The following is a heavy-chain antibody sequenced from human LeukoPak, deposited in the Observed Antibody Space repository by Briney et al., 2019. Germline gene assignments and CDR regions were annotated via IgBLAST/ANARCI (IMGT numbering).Heavy chain of an antibody. D-gene: IGHD3-10*01. CDR1: GGSFSGYY. CDR2: INHSGST. J-gene: IGHJ4*02. V-gene: IGHV4-34*01. Sequence: SETLSLTCAVYGGSFSGYYWSWIRQPPGKGLEWIGEINHSGSTNYNPSLKSRVTISVDTSKNQFSLKLSSVTAADTAVYYCARRGYYGSGSYTYYFDYWGQGTLVTVSS. CDR3: ARRGYYGSGSYTYYFDY.